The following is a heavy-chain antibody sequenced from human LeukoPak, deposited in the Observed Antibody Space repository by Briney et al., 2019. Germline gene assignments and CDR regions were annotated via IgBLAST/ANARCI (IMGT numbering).Heavy chain of an antibody. CDR2: IYTSGST. CDR1: GGSISSYY. V-gene: IGHV4-4*07. J-gene: IGHJ3*02. D-gene: IGHD3-22*01. CDR3: ARDNYYDSSGYPDAFDI. Sequence: SETLSLTCTVSGGSISSYYWSWIRQPAGKGLEWIGRIYTSGSTNYNPSLKSRVTMSVDTSKNQFSLKPSSVTAADTAVYYCARDNYYDSSGYPDAFDIWGQGTMVTVSS.